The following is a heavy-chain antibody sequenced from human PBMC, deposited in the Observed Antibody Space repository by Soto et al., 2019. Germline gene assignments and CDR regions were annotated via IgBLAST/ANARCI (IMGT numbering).Heavy chain of an antibody. J-gene: IGHJ4*02. CDR2: VSYSGNT. D-gene: IGHD1-26*01. CDR3: ARHNAVGPTPDF. Sequence: QLQLQESGPGLVKPSETLSLTCTVSGGSIRSDDYYWGWIRQPPGKGREWIGTVSYSGNTYYNPSLKSRADIYIDTSKRQFSLRLSSTTAPYTAVYYCARHNAVGPTPDFWGQVTLVTVSS. CDR1: GGSIRSDDYY. V-gene: IGHV4-39*01.